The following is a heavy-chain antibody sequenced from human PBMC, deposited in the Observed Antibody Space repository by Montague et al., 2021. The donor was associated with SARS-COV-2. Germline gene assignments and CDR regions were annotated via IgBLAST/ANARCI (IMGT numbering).Heavy chain of an antibody. Sequence: SETLSLTCAVSGGSISSREWRSWVRQRPGKGLEWIGEIHQSESGXTDXNPSLKSRVTISIDQSKNYFSLNLTSMTAADTAVYYCGGTWVYFSPVDVWGQGTTVIVSS. CDR2: IHQSESGXT. D-gene: IGHD3-3*01. J-gene: IGHJ6*02. CDR3: GGTWVYFSPVDV. V-gene: IGHV4-4*02. CDR1: GGSISSREW.